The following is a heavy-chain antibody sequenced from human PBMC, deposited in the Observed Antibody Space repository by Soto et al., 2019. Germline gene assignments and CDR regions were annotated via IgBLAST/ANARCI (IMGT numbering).Heavy chain of an antibody. CDR2: IYHSGST. CDR1: GDSISSNNW. J-gene: IGHJ6*02. CDR3: AKDSYDSSGYKRRKHGMDV. D-gene: IGHD3-22*01. Sequence: TSETLSLTCDVSGDSISSNNWWSWVRQPPGKGLEWIGEIYHSGSTNYNPSLKGRFTMSRDNSKNTIHLQMNSLKAEDTAVYYCAKDSYDSSGYKRRKHGMDVWGQGTTVTVS. V-gene: IGHV4-4*02.